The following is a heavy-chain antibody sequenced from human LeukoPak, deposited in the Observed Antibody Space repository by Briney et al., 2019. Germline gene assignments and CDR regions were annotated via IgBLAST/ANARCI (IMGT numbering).Heavy chain of an antibody. Sequence: HPGRSLRLSCAASGFTFSSYGMHWVRQAPGKGLEWVAVISYDGSNKYYADSVKGRFTISRDNSKNTLYLQMNSLRAEDTAVYYCAKGGLKWLLFGGPSSRDYFDYWGQGTLVTVSS. CDR2: ISYDGSNK. CDR3: AKGGLKWLLFGGPSSRDYFDY. D-gene: IGHD5-12*01. J-gene: IGHJ4*02. V-gene: IGHV3-30*18. CDR1: GFTFSSYG.